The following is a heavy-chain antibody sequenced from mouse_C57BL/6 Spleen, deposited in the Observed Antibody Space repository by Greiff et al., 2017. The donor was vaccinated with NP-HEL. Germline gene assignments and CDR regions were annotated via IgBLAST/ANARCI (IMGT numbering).Heavy chain of an antibody. CDR3: ADYDDAMDY. J-gene: IGHJ4*01. V-gene: IGHV5-17*01. Sequence: EVKLMESGGGLVKPGGSLKLSCAASGFTFSDYGMHWVRQAPEKGLEWVAYISSGSSTIYYADTVKGRFTISRDNAKNTLFLQMTSLRSEDTAIYYCADYDDAMDYWGQGTSVTVSS. D-gene: IGHD2-4*01. CDR2: ISSGSSTI. CDR1: GFTFSDYG.